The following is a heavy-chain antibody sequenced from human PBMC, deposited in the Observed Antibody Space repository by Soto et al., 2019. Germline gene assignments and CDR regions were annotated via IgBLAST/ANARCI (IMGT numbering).Heavy chain of an antibody. CDR2: IKQDGSEK. CDR3: ARVAGTAVAKSAFFDY. J-gene: IGHJ4*02. V-gene: IGHV3-7*02. D-gene: IGHD6-19*01. CDR1: GFTFGDNW. Sequence: LRLSCAASGFTFGDNWMSWVRQAPGKGLEWVASIKQDGSEKYYVDSVKGRFTISRDNAKNSLYLQMNSLRAEDTAVYYCARVAGTAVAKSAFFDYWGQGTLVTVSS.